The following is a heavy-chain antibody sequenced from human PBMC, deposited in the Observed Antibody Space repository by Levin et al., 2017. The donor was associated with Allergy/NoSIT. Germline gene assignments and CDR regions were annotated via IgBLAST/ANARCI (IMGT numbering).Heavy chain of an antibody. Sequence: GGSLRLSCKGSGSSFSSYWIGWVRQMPGKGLEWMGIIYPGDSDTRYSPSFQGQVTMSADKSTTTAYLQWSSLKASDSAIYYCATANTELATPFDYWGQGTLVTVSS. J-gene: IGHJ4*02. CDR2: IYPGDSDT. D-gene: IGHD6-13*01. CDR1: GSSFSSYW. V-gene: IGHV5-51*01. CDR3: ATANTELATPFDY.